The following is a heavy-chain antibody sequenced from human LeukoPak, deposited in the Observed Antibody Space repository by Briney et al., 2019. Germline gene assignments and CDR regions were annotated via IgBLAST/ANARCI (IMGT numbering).Heavy chain of an antibody. J-gene: IGHJ4*02. Sequence: PSETLSLTCAVSGGSISSGGYSWSWIRQPPGKGLEWIGYIYHSGSTYYNPSLKSRVTISVDRSKNQFSLKLSSVTAADTAVYYCARYAGGNRYLDYWGQGTLVTVSS. D-gene: IGHD4-23*01. CDR3: ARYAGGNRYLDY. CDR1: GGSISSGGYS. V-gene: IGHV4-30-2*01. CDR2: IYHSGST.